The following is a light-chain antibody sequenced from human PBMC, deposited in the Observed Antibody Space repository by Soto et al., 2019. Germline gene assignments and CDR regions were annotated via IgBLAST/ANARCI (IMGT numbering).Light chain of an antibody. CDR3: QQSFSTPRT. V-gene: IGKV1-39*01. CDR2: AAS. CDR1: QTISNF. J-gene: IGKJ1*01. Sequence: DIQMTQSPSSLSASVGDKVTIICRASQTISNFLNWYQQKPGKAPKLLIYAASGLQSGVPSRFSASGSGTDFTLTIASLQPEDFATYFCQQSFSTPRTFGQGTRLEVK.